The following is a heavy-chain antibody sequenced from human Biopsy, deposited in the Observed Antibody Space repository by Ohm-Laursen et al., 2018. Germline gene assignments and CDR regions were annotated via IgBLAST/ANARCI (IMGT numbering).Heavy chain of an antibody. CDR1: GKTFSDYY. V-gene: IGHV4-34*08. CDR2: INQSGRT. CDR3: GNEVHGRDY. Sequence: PSDTLSLTCAVYGKTFSDYYWSWIRQPPGKGLEWIGQINQSGRTNYNPSLKSRVNISADKSNKQFSLKLTSVTSADTAVYFCGNEVHGRDYWGLGALVTISS. J-gene: IGHJ4*02. D-gene: IGHD2-15*01.